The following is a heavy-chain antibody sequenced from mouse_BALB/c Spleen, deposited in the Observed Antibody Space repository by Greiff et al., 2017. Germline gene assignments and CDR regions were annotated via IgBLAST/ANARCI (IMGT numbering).Heavy chain of an antibody. D-gene: IGHD2-1*01. CDR3: ARRGGNSLFAY. J-gene: IGHJ3*01. V-gene: IGHV5-6-5*01. CDR1: GFTFSSYA. CDR2: ISSGGST. Sequence: EVMLVESGGGLVKPGGSLKLSCAASGFTFSSYAMSWVRQTPEKRLEWVASISSGGSTYYPDSVKGRFTISRDNARNILYLQMSSLRSEDTAMYYCARRGGNSLFAYWGQGTLVTVSA.